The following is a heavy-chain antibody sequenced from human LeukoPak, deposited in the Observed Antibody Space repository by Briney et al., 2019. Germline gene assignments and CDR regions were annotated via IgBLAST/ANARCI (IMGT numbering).Heavy chain of an antibody. V-gene: IGHV1-69*01. CDR3: ATDPRSLHYDSSGHHAFDI. J-gene: IGHJ3*02. Sequence: VASVKVSCKASGGTFSSYAISWVRQAPGQGLEWMGGIIPIFGTANYAQTFQGRVTITADESTSTAYMELSSLRSEDTAVYYCATDPRSLHYDSSGHHAFDIWGQGTMVTVSS. CDR2: IIPIFGTA. CDR1: GGTFSSYA. D-gene: IGHD3-22*01.